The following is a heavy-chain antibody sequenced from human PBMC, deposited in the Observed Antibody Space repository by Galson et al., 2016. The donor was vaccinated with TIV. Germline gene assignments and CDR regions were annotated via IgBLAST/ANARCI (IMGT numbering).Heavy chain of an antibody. CDR3: ARISGYYDSSGHYIPRSFDY. CDR2: IDWDDDK. Sequence: PALVKPTQTLTLTCTLSGFSLNTDGMCVNWIRQPPGKALEWLARIDWDDDKSYSQSLTTRLTISKDTSKNQVVLTMTNVDPVDTATYYCARISGYYDSSGHYIPRSFDYWGQGSLVTVAS. J-gene: IGHJ4*02. D-gene: IGHD3-22*01. V-gene: IGHV2-70*11. CDR1: GFSLNTDGMC.